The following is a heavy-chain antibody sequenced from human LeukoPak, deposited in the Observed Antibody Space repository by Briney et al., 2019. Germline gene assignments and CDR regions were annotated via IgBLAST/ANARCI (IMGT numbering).Heavy chain of an antibody. J-gene: IGHJ4*02. Sequence: GGSLRLSCAASGFSFSSYAMSWVRQAPGKGLEWVSVISGSGVSTYYADSVKGRFTISRDNSKNTLYLQMNSLRAEDTAVYYCAKGLPSGNSFDYWGQGTLVTVSS. V-gene: IGHV3-23*01. CDR1: GFSFSSYA. CDR2: ISGSGVST. CDR3: AKGLPSGNSFDY. D-gene: IGHD2-15*01.